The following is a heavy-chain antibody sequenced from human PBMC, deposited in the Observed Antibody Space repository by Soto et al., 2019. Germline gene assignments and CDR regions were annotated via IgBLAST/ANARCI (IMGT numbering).Heavy chain of an antibody. D-gene: IGHD2-21*02. J-gene: IGHJ4*02. CDR1: GDTFTDYY. V-gene: IGHV1-46*01. Sequence: QVQLMQSGDEVKKPGASVKVSCKASGDTFTDYYIHWVRQAPGQGLEWMGTVNPSGGHTTYAQHFLGRVTMTTDTSTSTLYMELTSLTSDDTAIYYCARGGHVVVVTAALDYWGQGTLVTVSS. CDR2: VNPSGGHT. CDR3: ARGGHVVVVTAALDY.